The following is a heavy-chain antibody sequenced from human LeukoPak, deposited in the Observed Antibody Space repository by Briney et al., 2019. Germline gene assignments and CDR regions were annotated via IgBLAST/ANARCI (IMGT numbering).Heavy chain of an antibody. J-gene: IGHJ6*02. CDR2: ISYDGSNK. CDR1: GFTFSSYA. CDR3: ARAANWVDYYYYGMDV. D-gene: IGHD7-27*01. Sequence: PGGSLRLSCAASGFTFSSYAMHWVRQAPGKGLEWVAVISYDGSNKYYADSVKGRFTISRDNSKNTLYLQMNSLRAEDTAVYYCARAANWVDYYYYGMDVWGQGTTVTVSS. V-gene: IGHV3-30-3*01.